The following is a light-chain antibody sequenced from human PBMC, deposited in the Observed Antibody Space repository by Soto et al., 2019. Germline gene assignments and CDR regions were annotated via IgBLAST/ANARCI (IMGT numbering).Light chain of an antibody. Sequence: QSVLTQPPSVSGAPGQRVTISCTGSSSNIGAGYDVHWYQQLPGTAPKLLIYGNSNRPSGVPDRFSGSKSGTSATLAITGLQAEDEAHYYCQSYDSSLSGHVVFGGVTKVTV. CDR3: QSYDSSLSGHVV. CDR2: GNS. J-gene: IGLJ2*01. V-gene: IGLV1-40*01. CDR1: SSNIGAGYD.